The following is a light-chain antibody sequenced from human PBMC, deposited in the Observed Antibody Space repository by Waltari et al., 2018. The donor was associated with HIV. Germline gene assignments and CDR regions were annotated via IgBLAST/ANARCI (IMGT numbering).Light chain of an antibody. CDR3: QQPNTFPPT. V-gene: IGKV1-12*01. CDR1: QDIRTN. CDR2: GAS. Sequence: DIQMPQSPSSISASVGDSVTITCRASQDIRTNLAWYQFRVGRPPRLLVYGASSLYTGVPSRFRGSGSGTDFTLTITSLQPEDFATFYCQQPNTFPPTFGQGTKVGIK. J-gene: IGKJ1*01.